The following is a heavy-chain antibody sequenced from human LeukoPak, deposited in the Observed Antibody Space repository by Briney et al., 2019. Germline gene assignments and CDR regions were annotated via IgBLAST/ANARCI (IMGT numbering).Heavy chain of an antibody. D-gene: IGHD6-19*01. CDR1: GFTFSSYA. V-gene: IGHV3-23*01. J-gene: IGHJ4*02. CDR2: ISGSGDST. CDR3: AKFPHSSGYLKTLDY. Sequence: PGGSLRLSCAASGFTFSSYAMSWVRQAPGKGLEWVSVISGSGDSTYYADSVKGRFTISRDNSKNTLYLQMNSLRVEDTAVYYCAKFPHSSGYLKTLDYWGQGTLVTLSS.